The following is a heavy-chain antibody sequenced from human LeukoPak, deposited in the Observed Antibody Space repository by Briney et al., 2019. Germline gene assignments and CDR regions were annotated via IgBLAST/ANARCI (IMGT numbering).Heavy chain of an antibody. CDR3: ARDHSGIVVVGGSYYMDV. J-gene: IGHJ6*03. Sequence: SETLSLTCTVSGGSISSYYWSWIRQPPGKGLEWIGYIYYSGSTNYNPSLKSRVTISVDTSKNQFSLKLSSVTAEDTTVYYCARDHSGIVVVGGSYYMDVWGKGTTVTISS. CDR1: GGSISSYY. D-gene: IGHD2-2*01. V-gene: IGHV4-59*01. CDR2: IYYSGST.